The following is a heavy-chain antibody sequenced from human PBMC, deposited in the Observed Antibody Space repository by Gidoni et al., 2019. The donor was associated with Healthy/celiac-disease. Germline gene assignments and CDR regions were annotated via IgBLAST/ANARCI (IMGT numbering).Heavy chain of an antibody. Sequence: EQLVQSGAEVKKPGASVKVSCKASGYTFTGYYMNWVRQAPGQGLEWMGWINPNSGGTNYAQKFQGRVTMTRDTSISTAYMELSRLRSDDTAVYYCASAGDYEPYYYYGMDVWGQGTTVTVSS. CDR1: GYTFTGYY. CDR2: INPNSGGT. V-gene: IGHV1-2*02. CDR3: ASAGDYEPYYYYGMDV. D-gene: IGHD4-17*01. J-gene: IGHJ6*02.